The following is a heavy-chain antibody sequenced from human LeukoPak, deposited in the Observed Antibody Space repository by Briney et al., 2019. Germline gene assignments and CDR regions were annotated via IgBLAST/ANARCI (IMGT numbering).Heavy chain of an antibody. CDR2: MYHSGSG. Sequence: SETLSLTCTVSGVSITSNYWSWIRQPPGKGLEWIGYMYHSGSGNYNPTLKSRVTISVDTPTNQFSLKLISVTVADTAVYYSARWALQSAFDIWGQGTMVTVSS. CDR3: ARWALQSAFDI. V-gene: IGHV4-59*01. CDR1: GVSITSNY. J-gene: IGHJ3*02.